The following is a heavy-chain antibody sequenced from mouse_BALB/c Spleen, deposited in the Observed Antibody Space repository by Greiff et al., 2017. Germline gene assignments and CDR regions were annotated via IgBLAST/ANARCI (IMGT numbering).Heavy chain of an antibody. CDR1: GYTFTNYW. D-gene: IGHD2-1*01. CDR2: IYPGGGYT. J-gene: IGHJ1*01. V-gene: IGHV1-63*02. CDR3: AREAYGNFNRYFDV. Sequence: VQLQQSGAELVRPGTSVKISCKASGYTFTNYWLGWVKQRPGHGLEWIGDIYPGGGYTNYNEKFKGKATLTADTSSSTAYMQLSSLTSEDSAVYFCAREAYGNFNRYFDVWGAGTTVTVSS.